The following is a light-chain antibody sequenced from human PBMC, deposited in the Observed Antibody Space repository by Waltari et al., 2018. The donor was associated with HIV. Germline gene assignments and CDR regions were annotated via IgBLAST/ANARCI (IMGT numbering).Light chain of an antibody. V-gene: IGKV4-1*01. Sequence: DIVLTQSPDFLAVPLGERATITCKSSQSVLYSSDNKNYLAWFQQKPGQPPKLLFYWASTRESGVPDRFTGSGSGTHFTLTITSMQAEDVAVYFCQQYYSTWTFGQGTKVEIK. CDR1: QSVLYSSDNKNY. CDR3: QQYYSTWT. CDR2: WAS. J-gene: IGKJ1*01.